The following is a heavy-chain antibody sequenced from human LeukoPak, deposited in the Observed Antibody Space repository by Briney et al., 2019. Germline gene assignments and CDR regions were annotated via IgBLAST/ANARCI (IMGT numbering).Heavy chain of an antibody. Sequence: ASVKVSCKASGYIFTDYYIHWVRQAPGRGLEWMGFINPNGGGIHYSQKFRGRVTMTRDTSINTIYMELTSLRSDDTAVYYCARDESSVGHQGGNWFDPWGQGTLVTVSS. CDR3: ARDESSVGHQGGNWFDP. J-gene: IGHJ5*02. D-gene: IGHD3-10*01. V-gene: IGHV1-2*02. CDR1: GYIFTDYY. CDR2: INPNGGGI.